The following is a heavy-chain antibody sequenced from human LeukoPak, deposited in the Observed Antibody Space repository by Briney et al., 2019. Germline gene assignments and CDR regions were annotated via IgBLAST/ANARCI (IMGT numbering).Heavy chain of an antibody. CDR1: GGSISSYY. CDR2: IYYSGTT. Sequence: PSETLSLTCTVSGGSISSYYWSWIRQPPGKGLEWIGYIYYSGTTNYNPSLKSRVTISLDTSKNQFSLKLGSVTAADTAVYYCARQPYMLGAYYFDFWGQGTLVTVSS. V-gene: IGHV4-59*08. CDR3: ARQPYMLGAYYFDF. J-gene: IGHJ4*02. D-gene: IGHD1-26*01.